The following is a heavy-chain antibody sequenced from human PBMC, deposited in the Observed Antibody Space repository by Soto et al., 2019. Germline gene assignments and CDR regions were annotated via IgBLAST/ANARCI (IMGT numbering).Heavy chain of an antibody. CDR2: INPSDGNR. Sequence: ASVKVSCKASGYTFTSYGISWVRQAHGQGLEWMGWINPSDGNRNFAQKFEDRVTMTTATSTNTVFLELRSLKSDDTAIYYWARDRLRGYDSSGFYSWGQGTMVTVSS. D-gene: IGHD3-22*01. V-gene: IGHV1-18*01. CDR3: ARDRLRGYDSSGFYS. CDR1: GYTFTSYG. J-gene: IGHJ4*02.